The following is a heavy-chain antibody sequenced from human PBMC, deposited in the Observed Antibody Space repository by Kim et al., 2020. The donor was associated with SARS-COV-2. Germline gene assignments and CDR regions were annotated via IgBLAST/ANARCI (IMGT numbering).Heavy chain of an antibody. Sequence: GGSLRLSCAASGFIFSTYAMQWVRQSPGKGLDWVAVISHDGSYESYADSVRGRFTISRDNAMNTLYLRMTSLRTEDTSIYYCARQLGSGYSNGRDYWGQGTLVTVSS. CDR2: ISHDGSYE. D-gene: IGHD6-25*01. CDR1: GFIFSTYA. CDR3: ARQLGSGYSNGRDY. J-gene: IGHJ4*02. V-gene: IGHV3-30*04.